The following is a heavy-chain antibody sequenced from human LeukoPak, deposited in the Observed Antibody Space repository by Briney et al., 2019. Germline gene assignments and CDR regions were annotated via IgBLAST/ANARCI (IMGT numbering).Heavy chain of an antibody. CDR3: ARTNWNDAVFDY. CDR2: IKQDGSEK. CDR1: GFTFSNSW. V-gene: IGHV3-7*01. J-gene: IGHJ4*02. D-gene: IGHD1-1*01. Sequence: PGGSLRLSCAASGFTFSNSWMSCVRQAPGEGLEWVANIKQDGSEKYYVDSMKGRLTISRDNAKNSLYLQMNSLRAEDTAVYYCARTNWNDAVFDYWGQGTLVTVSS.